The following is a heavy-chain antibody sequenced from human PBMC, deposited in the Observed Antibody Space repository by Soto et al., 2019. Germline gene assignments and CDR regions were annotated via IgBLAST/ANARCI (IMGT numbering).Heavy chain of an antibody. CDR3: ARVEPHPISYYYYGMDV. D-gene: IGHD1-26*01. Sequence: QVQLVQSGAEVKKPGSSVKVSCKASGGTFSSYAISWVRQAPGQGLEWMGGIIPIFGTANYAQKFQGRVTITADESTRTAYMELSSLRYDNTAVYYGARVEPHPISYYYYGMDVWGQGTTVTVSS. CDR2: IIPIFGTA. V-gene: IGHV1-69*01. J-gene: IGHJ6*02. CDR1: GGTFSSYA.